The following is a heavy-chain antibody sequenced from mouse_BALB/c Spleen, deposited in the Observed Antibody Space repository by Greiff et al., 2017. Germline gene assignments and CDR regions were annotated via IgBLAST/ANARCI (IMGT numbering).Heavy chain of an antibody. J-gene: IGHJ4*01. CDR1: GFTFSSYG. CDR2: ISSGGSYT. CDR3: ARQNFYYGSRNAMDY. Sequence: EVKLVESGGDLVKPGGSLKLSCAASGFTFSSYGMSWVRQTPDKRLEWVATISSGGSYTYYPDSVKGRFTISRDNAKNTLYLQMSSLKSEDTAMYYCARQNFYYGSRNAMDYWGQGTSVTVSS. D-gene: IGHD1-1*01. V-gene: IGHV5-6*01.